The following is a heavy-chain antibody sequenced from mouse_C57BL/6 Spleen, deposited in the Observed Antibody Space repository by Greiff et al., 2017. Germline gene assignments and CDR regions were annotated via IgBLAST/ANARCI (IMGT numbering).Heavy chain of an antibody. D-gene: IGHD2-3*01. CDR2: ISDGGSYT. Sequence: EVQRVESGGGLVKPGGSLKLSCAASGFTFSSYAMSWVRQTPEKRLEWVATISDGGSYTYYPDNVKGRFTISRDNAKNNLYLQMSHLKSEDTAMYYCAREGDGYYYFDYWGQGTTLTVSS. J-gene: IGHJ2*01. V-gene: IGHV5-4*01. CDR3: AREGDGYYYFDY. CDR1: GFTFSSYA.